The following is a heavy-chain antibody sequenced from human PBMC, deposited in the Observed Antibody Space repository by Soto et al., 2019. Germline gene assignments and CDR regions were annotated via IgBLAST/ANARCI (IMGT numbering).Heavy chain of an antibody. V-gene: IGHV3-53*01. D-gene: IGHD6-19*01. CDR3: AQSTGWPAFEF. CDR1: GFTVSSKY. Sequence: EVQLVESGGGLIQPGGSLRLSCAASGFTVSSKYLSWVRQAPGKGLEWVSIIYSGGKTYYADSVKGRFTISRDNSKNTLYLQMNSLRAEDTAVYYWAQSTGWPAFEFWGQGTLVIVSS. CDR2: IYSGGKT. J-gene: IGHJ4*02.